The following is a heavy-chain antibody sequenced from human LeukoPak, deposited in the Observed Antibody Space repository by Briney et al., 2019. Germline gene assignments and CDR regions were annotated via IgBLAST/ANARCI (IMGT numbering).Heavy chain of an antibody. Sequence: GGSLRLSCVASGFTFNSYTMNWVRQAPGKGLEWVSYISSSSSTIYYADSVKGRFTISRDNAKNSLYLQMNSLRAEDTAVYYCAREGDGIAVAGPDYWGQGTLVTVSS. CDR2: ISSSSSTI. J-gene: IGHJ4*02. CDR3: AREGDGIAVAGPDY. V-gene: IGHV3-48*04. CDR1: GFTFNSYT. D-gene: IGHD6-19*01.